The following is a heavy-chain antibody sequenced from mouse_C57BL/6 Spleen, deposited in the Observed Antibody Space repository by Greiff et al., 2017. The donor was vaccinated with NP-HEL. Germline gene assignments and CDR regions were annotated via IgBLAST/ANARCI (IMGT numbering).Heavy chain of an antibody. D-gene: IGHD2-3*01. Sequence: EVHLVESGEGLVKPGGSLKLSCAASGFTFSSYAMSWVRQTPEKRLEWVAYISSGGDYIYYADTVKGRFTISRDNARNTLYLQMSSLKSEDTAMYYCTGGSYDGYYFDYWGQGTTLTVSS. CDR3: TGGSYDGYYFDY. CDR2: ISSGGDYI. CDR1: GFTFSSYA. J-gene: IGHJ2*01. V-gene: IGHV5-9-1*02.